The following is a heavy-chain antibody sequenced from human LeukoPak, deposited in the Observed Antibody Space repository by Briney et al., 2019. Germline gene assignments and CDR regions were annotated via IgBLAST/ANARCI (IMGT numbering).Heavy chain of an antibody. CDR2: INHDGGT. CDR3: TRGRQAGVYYYYYYYIDV. V-gene: IGHV4-34*01. Sequence: SETLSLTCAVYGGSFSDYYWSWIRQPPGKALEWIGEINHDGGTNNNPSLRSRLTMSVDTSKNQFSLRLSSVTAADTAVYYCTRGRQAGVYYYYYYYIDVWGKGTTVTVSS. D-gene: IGHD6-19*01. CDR1: GGSFSDYY. J-gene: IGHJ6*03.